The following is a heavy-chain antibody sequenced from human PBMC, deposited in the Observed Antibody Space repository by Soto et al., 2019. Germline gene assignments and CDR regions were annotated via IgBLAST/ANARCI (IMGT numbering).Heavy chain of an antibody. J-gene: IGHJ6*03. CDR3: ASGGGIAARLYYYMDV. V-gene: IGHV3-23*01. Sequence: PGGSLRLSCAASGFTFSSYAMSWVRQAPGKGLEWVSAISGSGGSTYYADSVKGRFTISRDNSKNTLYLQMNSLRAEDTAVHYCASGGGIAARLYYYMDVWGKGTTVTVSS. CDR1: GFTFSSYA. CDR2: ISGSGGST. D-gene: IGHD6-6*01.